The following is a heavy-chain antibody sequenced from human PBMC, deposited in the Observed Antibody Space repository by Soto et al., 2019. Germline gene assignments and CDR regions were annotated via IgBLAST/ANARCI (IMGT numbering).Heavy chain of an antibody. Sequence: GGSLRLSCAASGFTFSSYGMHWVRQAPGKGLGWVAVIWYDGSNKYYADSVKGRFTISRDNSKNTLYLQMNSLRAEDTAVYYCARDLGIVATVRGPLDYWGQGTLVTVSS. V-gene: IGHV3-33*01. CDR1: GFTFSSYG. J-gene: IGHJ4*02. CDR2: IWYDGSNK. D-gene: IGHD5-12*01. CDR3: ARDLGIVATVRGPLDY.